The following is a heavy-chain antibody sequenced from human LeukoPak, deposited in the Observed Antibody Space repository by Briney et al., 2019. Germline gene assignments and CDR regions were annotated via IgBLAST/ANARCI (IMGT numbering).Heavy chain of an antibody. J-gene: IGHJ5*02. CDR1: GGSISSYC. Sequence: SETLCPTCTVSGGSISSYCRSWVRQPPGKGLEWIGHIYYIGSTNYSPSLKSRVTISVDTSKNQFSLKLSSVTAADTAVYYCARLEIFCTGTSCYTRWFDPWGAGTLVTVSS. V-gene: IGHV4-59*01. D-gene: IGHD2-2*01. CDR3: ARLEIFCTGTSCYTRWFDP. CDR2: IYYIGST.